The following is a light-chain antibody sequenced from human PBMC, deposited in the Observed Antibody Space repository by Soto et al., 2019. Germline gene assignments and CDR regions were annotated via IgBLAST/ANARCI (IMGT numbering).Light chain of an antibody. J-gene: IGKJ5*01. CDR3: QQYSNWPPIT. CDR2: GAS. CDR1: QSVSRK. V-gene: IGKV3-15*01. Sequence: EIVMTQSPATLSGSPGQSATLSGKASQSVSRKLAWYQQTRGQAPRLLIYGASTRATGVPARFSGSGSGTEFTLTFSSLQSEDFAVYYCQQYSNWPPITFGQGTRLEI.